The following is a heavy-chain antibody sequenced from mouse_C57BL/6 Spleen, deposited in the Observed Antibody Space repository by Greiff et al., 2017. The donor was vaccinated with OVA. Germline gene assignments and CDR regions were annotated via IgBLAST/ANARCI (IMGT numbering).Heavy chain of an antibody. CDR3: ARRDYDYDDYAMDY. V-gene: IGHV1-61*01. J-gene: IGHJ4*01. Sequence: QVQLQQPGAELVRPGSSVKLSCKASGYTFTSYWMDWVKQRPGQGLEWIGNIYPSDSETNYNQKFKDKATLTVDKSSSTAYMQLSSLTSEDSAVYYCARRDYDYDDYAMDYWGQGTSVTVSS. CDR1: GYTFTSYW. CDR2: IYPSDSET. D-gene: IGHD2-4*01.